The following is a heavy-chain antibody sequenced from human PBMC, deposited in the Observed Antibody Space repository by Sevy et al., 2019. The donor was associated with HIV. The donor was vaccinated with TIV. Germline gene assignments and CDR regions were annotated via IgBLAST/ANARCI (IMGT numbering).Heavy chain of an antibody. CDR2: INQDGSEI. V-gene: IGHV3-7*01. CDR3: ARALYAYSSY. J-gene: IGHJ4*02. CDR1: GFTFSSFW. Sequence: GGSLRLSCAASGFTFSSFWMTWVRQAPGKGLERVANINQDGSEIHYVDSVKGRFSISRDNAKNSLNLQMNSLRAEDTAVYYCARALYAYSSYWSQGTLVTVSS. D-gene: IGHD4-4*01.